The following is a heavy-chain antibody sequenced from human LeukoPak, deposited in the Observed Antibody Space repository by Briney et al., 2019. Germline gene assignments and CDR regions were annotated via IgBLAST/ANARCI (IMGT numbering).Heavy chain of an antibody. V-gene: IGHV3-30*18. D-gene: IGHD1-14*01. CDR3: AKEGPYKGNFDY. CDR1: GFTFSNYA. J-gene: IGHJ4*02. Sequence: PGGSLRLSCAASGFTFSNYAMHWVRQAPGKGLEWVAVIYYGGSITYYADSVKGRFTISRDNSKSTLYLQMNSLRAGDTAVYYCAKEGPYKGNFDYWGQGTLVTVSS. CDR2: IYYGGSIT.